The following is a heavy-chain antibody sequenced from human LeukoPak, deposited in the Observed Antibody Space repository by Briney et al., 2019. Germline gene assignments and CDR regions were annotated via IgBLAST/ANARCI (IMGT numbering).Heavy chain of an antibody. J-gene: IGHJ3*02. CDR2: ISGSGGST. CDR3: ARHLVPTAMLTAFDI. CDR1: GFTFSSYA. Sequence: SGGSLRLSCAAPGFTFSSYAMSWVRQAPGKGLEWVSGISGSGGSTYYADSVKGRFTISRDNSKNTLYLQMNSLRAEDTAVYYCARHLVPTAMLTAFDIWGQGTMVTVSS. V-gene: IGHV3-23*01. D-gene: IGHD2-2*01.